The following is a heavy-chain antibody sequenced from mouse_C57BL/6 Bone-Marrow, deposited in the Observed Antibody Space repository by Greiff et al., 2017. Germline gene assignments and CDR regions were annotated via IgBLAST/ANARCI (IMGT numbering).Heavy chain of an antibody. CDR3: ARSRKYYSVLGMDY. CDR2: IHPNSGST. CDR1: GYTFTSYW. Sequence: QVQLQQPGAELVKPGASVKLSCKASGYTFTSYWMHWVKQRPGQGLVWIGMIHPNSGSTNYNEKFKSKATLTVDKSSSTAYMQLSSLTSEDSAVYYCARSRKYYSVLGMDYWGQGTSVTVSS. J-gene: IGHJ4*01. D-gene: IGHD2-12*01. V-gene: IGHV1-64*01.